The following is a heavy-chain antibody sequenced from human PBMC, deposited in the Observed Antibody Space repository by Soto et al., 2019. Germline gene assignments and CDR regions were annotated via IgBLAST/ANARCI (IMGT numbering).Heavy chain of an antibody. D-gene: IGHD2-15*01. Sequence: GGSLRLSCAASGFTFSSYAMSWVRQAPGKGLEWVSAISGSGGSTYYADSVKGRFTISRDNSKNTLYLQMNSLRAEDTAVYYCAKDYCSGGSCYPLLWYYYMDVWGKGTTVTVSS. J-gene: IGHJ6*03. CDR3: AKDYCSGGSCYPLLWYYYMDV. CDR1: GFTFSSYA. CDR2: ISGSGGST. V-gene: IGHV3-23*01.